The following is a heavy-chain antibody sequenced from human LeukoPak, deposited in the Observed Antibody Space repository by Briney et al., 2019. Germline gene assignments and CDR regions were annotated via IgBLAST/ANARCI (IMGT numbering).Heavy chain of an antibody. Sequence: GASVKVACKTSGYTFTNYGMHWVRQAPRQSPEWMGWINTGNGNTKSSQKFQDRVTLTRDTSASTGYMELNSLSSEDTAVYYCARVPLHDDSRHYYPHWGQGTPVTVFS. CDR2: INTGNGNT. CDR1: GYTFTNYG. CDR3: ARVPLHDDSRHYYPH. D-gene: IGHD3-22*01. V-gene: IGHV1-3*04. J-gene: IGHJ1*01.